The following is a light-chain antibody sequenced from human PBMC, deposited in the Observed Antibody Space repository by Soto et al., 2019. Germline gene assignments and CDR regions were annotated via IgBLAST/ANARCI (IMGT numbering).Light chain of an antibody. CDR3: QQSYSTPPEFT. CDR1: QSISSY. CDR2: AAS. Sequence: DIQMTQSPSSLSASVGDRVTITCRASQSISSYLNWYQQKPGKAPKLLIYAASSLQSGVPSRFSGSGSGTDFTLTISKLQPEDFATYYCQQSYSTPPEFTFGPGTKVDIK. V-gene: IGKV1-39*01. J-gene: IGKJ3*01.